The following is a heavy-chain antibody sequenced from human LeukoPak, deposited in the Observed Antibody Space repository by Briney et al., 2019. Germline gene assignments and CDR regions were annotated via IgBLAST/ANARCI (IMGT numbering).Heavy chain of an antibody. Sequence: SQTLSLTCAISGDSVSSNSAAWNWIRQSPSRGLVWLGRTYYRSKWYYDYAVSVRSRITINPDTSRNQFSLQLNSVTPEDTAVYYCTRQTYYYISGTYYSSLDVWGQGTTVTVSS. D-gene: IGHD3-10*01. CDR1: GDSVSSNSAA. V-gene: IGHV6-1*01. CDR3: TRQTYYYISGTYYSSLDV. J-gene: IGHJ6*02. CDR2: TYYRSKWYY.